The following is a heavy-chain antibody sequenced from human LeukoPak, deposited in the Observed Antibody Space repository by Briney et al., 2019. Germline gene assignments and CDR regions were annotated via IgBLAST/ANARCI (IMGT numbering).Heavy chain of an antibody. V-gene: IGHV6-1*01. Sequence: SQTLSLTCAISGDSVSSNSAAWNWIRQSPSRGLEWLGRTYYRSKWYNDYAVSVKSRITINPDTSKNQFSLQLNSVTPEDTAVYYCARDQISSWSESVGIDYWGPGTLVTVSS. CDR2: TYYRSKWYN. CDR3: ARDQISSWSESVGIDY. J-gene: IGHJ4*02. CDR1: GDSVSSNSAA. D-gene: IGHD6-6*01.